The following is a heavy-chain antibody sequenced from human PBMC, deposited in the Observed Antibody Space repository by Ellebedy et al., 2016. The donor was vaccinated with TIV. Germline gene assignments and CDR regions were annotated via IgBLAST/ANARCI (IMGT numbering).Heavy chain of an antibody. Sequence: GGSLRLSCAASGFTFSSYGTHWVRQAPGKGLDWVALISYDGSNKYYADSVKGRFTISRDNSKNTLYLQMNSLRAEDTAVYYCAKGAVQYYYYGMDVWGLGTTVTVSS. CDR1: GFTFSSYG. CDR3: AKGAVQYYYYGMDV. V-gene: IGHV3-30*18. J-gene: IGHJ6*02. D-gene: IGHD1-1*01. CDR2: ISYDGSNK.